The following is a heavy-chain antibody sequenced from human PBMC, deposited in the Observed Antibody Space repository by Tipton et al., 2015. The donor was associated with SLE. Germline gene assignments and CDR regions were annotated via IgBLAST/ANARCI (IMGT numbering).Heavy chain of an antibody. CDR2: IYISGST. D-gene: IGHD3-10*01. V-gene: IGHV4-4*07. CDR1: GGSISSYY. J-gene: IGHJ3*02. CDR3: AGCGSGILDAFDI. Sequence: TLSLTCTVSGGSISSYYWSWIRQHAGKGLEWIGRIYISGSTNYTPSLKSRVTMSVDTSKNKFSLKRSSVTAADTAVYYCAGCGSGILDAFDIWGQGTMVTVSS.